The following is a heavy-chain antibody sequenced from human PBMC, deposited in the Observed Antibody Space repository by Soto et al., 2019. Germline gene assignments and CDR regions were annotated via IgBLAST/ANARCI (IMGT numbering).Heavy chain of an antibody. CDR2: INHSGST. V-gene: IGHV4-34*01. CDR3: ARGLGYCSGGSCYSRYYYYYDMDV. Sequence: SETLSLTCAVYGGSFSGYCWSWIRQPPGKGLEWIGEINHSGSTNYNPSLKSRVTISVDTSKNQFSLKLSSVTAADTAVYYCARGLGYCSGGSCYSRYYYYYDMDVWGQGTTVTVSS. J-gene: IGHJ6*02. D-gene: IGHD2-15*01. CDR1: GGSFSGYC.